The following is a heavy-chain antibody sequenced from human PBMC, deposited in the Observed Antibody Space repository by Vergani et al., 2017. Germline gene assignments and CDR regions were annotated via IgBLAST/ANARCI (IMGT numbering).Heavy chain of an antibody. V-gene: IGHV3-23*01. CDR3: AKRGTAMYSYMDV. CDR2: ISGSGGST. J-gene: IGHJ6*03. CDR1: GFTFSSYA. D-gene: IGHD5-18*01. Sequence: EVQLLESGGGLVQPGGSLRLSCAASGFTFSSYAMSWVRQAPGKGLEWVSAISGSGGSTYYADSVKGRFTISSDNSKNTLYLQMNSLRAEDTAVYYCAKRGTAMYSYMDVWGKGTTVTVSS.